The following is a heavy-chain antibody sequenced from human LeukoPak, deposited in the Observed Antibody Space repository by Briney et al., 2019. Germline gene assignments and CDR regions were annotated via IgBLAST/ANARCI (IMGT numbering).Heavy chain of an antibody. CDR1: GGTFSSYA. CDR3: ARGLYGSGSSHFDY. V-gene: IGHV1-69*04. CDR2: IIPILGIA. J-gene: IGHJ4*02. Sequence: SVKVSCKASGGTFSSYAISWVRQAPGQGLEWMGRIIPILGIANYAQKFQGRVTITADKSTSTVYMELSSLRSEDTAVYYCARGLYGSGSSHFDYWGQGTLVTVSS. D-gene: IGHD3-10*01.